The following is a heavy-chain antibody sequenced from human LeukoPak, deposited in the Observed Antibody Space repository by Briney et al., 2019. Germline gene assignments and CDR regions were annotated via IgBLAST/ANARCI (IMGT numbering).Heavy chain of an antibody. D-gene: IGHD4-17*01. Sequence: GGSLRLSCAASGFTVSSSYMSWVRQAPGKGLEWVSSHSSSGGHTNYADSVKGRFTISRDNAKNSLFLQMNSLRVEDTAVYYCAKDLDYANWFDPWGQGTLVTVSS. CDR1: GFTVSSSY. CDR3: AKDLDYANWFDP. CDR2: HSSSGGHT. V-gene: IGHV3-21*01. J-gene: IGHJ5*02.